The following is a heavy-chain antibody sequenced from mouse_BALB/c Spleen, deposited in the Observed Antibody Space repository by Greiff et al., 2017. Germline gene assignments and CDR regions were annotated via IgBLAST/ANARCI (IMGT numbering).Heavy chain of an antibody. V-gene: IGHV7-3*02. CDR2: IRNKANGYTT. D-gene: IGHD4-1*01. CDR1: GFTFTDYY. Sequence: VQLQQSGGGLVQPGGSLRLSCATSGFTFTDYYMSWVRQPPGKALEWLGFIRNKANGYTTEYSASVKGRFTISRDNSQSILYLQMNTLRAEDSATYYCARDKRPWDAYFDYWGQGTTLTVSS. CDR3: ARDKRPWDAYFDY. J-gene: IGHJ2*01.